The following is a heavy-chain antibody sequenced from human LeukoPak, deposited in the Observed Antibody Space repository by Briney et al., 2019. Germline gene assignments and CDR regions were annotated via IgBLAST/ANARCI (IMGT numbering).Heavy chain of an antibody. Sequence: PGGSLRLSCAASGFTFSNYAMTWVRQAPGKGLEWVSGISANGGSAYYADSVKGRFTISRDTSKNTLYLQINSLRADDTAVYYCAKGGGVVSRLFDPWGQGALVTVSS. CDR1: GFTFSNYA. CDR2: ISANGGSA. V-gene: IGHV3-23*01. J-gene: IGHJ5*02. CDR3: AKGGGVVSRLFDP. D-gene: IGHD3-16*01.